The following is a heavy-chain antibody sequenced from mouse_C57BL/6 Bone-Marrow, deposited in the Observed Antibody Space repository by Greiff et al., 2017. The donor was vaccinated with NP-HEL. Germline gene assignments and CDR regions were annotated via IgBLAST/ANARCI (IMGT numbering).Heavy chain of an antibody. CDR2: IHPNSGST. CDR1: GYTFTSYW. CDR3: ARREITTAGMDY. D-gene: IGHD1-2*01. V-gene: IGHV1-64*01. J-gene: IGHJ4*01. Sequence: VKLLESGAELVKPGASVKLSCKASGYTFTSYWMHWVKQRPGQGLEWIGMIHPNSGSTNYNEKFKSKATLTVDKSSSTAYMQLSSLTSEDSAVYYCARREITTAGMDYWGQGTSVTVSS.